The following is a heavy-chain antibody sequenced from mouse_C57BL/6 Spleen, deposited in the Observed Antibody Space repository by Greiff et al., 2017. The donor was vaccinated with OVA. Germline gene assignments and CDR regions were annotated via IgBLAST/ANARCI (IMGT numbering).Heavy chain of an antibody. V-gene: IGHV1-43*01. J-gene: IGHJ2*01. CDR3: ARSITTVVADY. CDR2: INPSTGGT. CDR1: GYSFTGYY. D-gene: IGHD1-1*01. Sequence: VQLKQSGPELVKPGASVKISCKASGYSFTGYYMHWVKQSSEKSLEWIGEINPSTGGTSYNQKFKGKATLTVDKSSSTAYMQLKSLTSEDSAVYYCARSITTVVADYWGQGTTLTVSS.